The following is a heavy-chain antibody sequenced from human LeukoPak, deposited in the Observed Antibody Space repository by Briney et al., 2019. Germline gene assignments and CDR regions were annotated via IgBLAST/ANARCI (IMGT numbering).Heavy chain of an antibody. D-gene: IGHD6-13*01. Sequence: PSETLSLTCTVSGGSISSYYWSWIRQPPGKGLEWIGYIYYSGSTNYNPSLKSRVTISVDTYKNQFSLKLSSVTAADTAVYYCARDDRVWYSSSWYSADYYYMDVWGKGTTVTVSS. CDR1: GGSISSYY. J-gene: IGHJ6*03. V-gene: IGHV4-59*01. CDR2: IYYSGST. CDR3: ARDDRVWYSSSWYSADYYYMDV.